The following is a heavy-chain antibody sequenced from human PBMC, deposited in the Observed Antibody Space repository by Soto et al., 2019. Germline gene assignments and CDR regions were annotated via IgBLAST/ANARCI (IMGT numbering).Heavy chain of an antibody. J-gene: IGHJ4*02. CDR2: MNPNSGNT. V-gene: IGHV1-8*01. D-gene: IGHD4-17*01. CDR1: GYTFTSYD. Sequence: QVQLVQSGAEVKKPGASVKVSCKASGYTFTSYDINWVRQATGQGLEWMGWMNPNSGNTGYAQKCQGRXXXTXXNSISTAYMELRSLRSEDTAVYYCARTLYGDNVDYWGQGTLVTVSS. CDR3: ARTLYGDNVDY.